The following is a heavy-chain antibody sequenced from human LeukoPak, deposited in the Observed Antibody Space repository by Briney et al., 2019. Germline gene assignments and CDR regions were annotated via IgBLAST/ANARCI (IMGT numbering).Heavy chain of an antibody. Sequence: AASVKVSCKAFGYTFTSYYMHWVRQAPGQGLEWMGIITPRGGSTIYAHKFQGRGTMTRDTPTSTVYMELSSLRSEDTAVYYCARGNLGSSGTRHYLDYWGKGTLVSVS. CDR3: ARGNLGSSGTRHYLDY. CDR2: ITPRGGST. D-gene: IGHD1-1*01. J-gene: IGHJ4*02. CDR1: GYTFTSYY. V-gene: IGHV1-46*01.